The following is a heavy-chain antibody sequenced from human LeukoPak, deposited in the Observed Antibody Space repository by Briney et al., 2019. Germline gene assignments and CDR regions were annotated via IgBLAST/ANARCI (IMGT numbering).Heavy chain of an antibody. D-gene: IGHD3-22*01. CDR2: ISSSSTYT. Sequence: LSLTCTVSGGSISTYYWSWIRQPPGKGLEWVSYISSSSTYTNYADSVKGRFTISRDNAKNSLYLQMNSLRAEDTAVYYCARYGGGYYYIIDYWGQGTLVTVSS. CDR3: ARYGGGYYYIIDY. V-gene: IGHV3-11*06. J-gene: IGHJ4*02. CDR1: GGSISTYY.